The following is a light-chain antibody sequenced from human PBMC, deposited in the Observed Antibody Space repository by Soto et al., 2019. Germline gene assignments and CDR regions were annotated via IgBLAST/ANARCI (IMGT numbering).Light chain of an antibody. J-gene: IGKJ1*01. CDR3: QQSYSIPVWT. CDR1: QRIGTY. V-gene: IGKV1-39*01. Sequence: DIPMTQSPSSLSASVGDRITVTCRASQRIGTYVNWYQQKPGKAPKLLIYASTNLEDGVPSRFSGSGSGTDFNPSGNNPQPGDFATYYCQQSYSIPVWTFGQGTKVEIK. CDR2: AST.